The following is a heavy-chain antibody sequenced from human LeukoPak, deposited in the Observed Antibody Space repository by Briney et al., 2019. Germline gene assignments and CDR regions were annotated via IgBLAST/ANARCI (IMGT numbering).Heavy chain of an antibody. J-gene: IGHJ4*02. CDR3: AKEAYDSSGYYYVRTPFDY. CDR1: GFSFGSYP. Sequence: GGSLRLSCVVSGFSFGSYPMSWVRQAPGKGLEWVSVISETGGVTHYADSMKGRFTISRDNSKNTLYLQMNSLRAEDTAVYYCAKEAYDSSGYYYVRTPFDYWGQGTLVTVSS. D-gene: IGHD3-22*01. V-gene: IGHV3-23*01. CDR2: ISETGGVT.